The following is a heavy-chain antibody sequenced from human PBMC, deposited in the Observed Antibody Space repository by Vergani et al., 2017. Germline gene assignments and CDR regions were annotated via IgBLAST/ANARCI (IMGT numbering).Heavy chain of an antibody. J-gene: IGHJ6*02. Sequence: QVQLVESGGGVVQPGRSLRLSCAASGFTFSSYGMHWVRQAPGKGLEWVAVIWYDGSNKYYADSVKGRFTISRDNSKNTLYLQMNSLRAEDTAVYYCARVPGDFWSGYPYYYYYGMDVWGQGTTVTVSS. CDR3: ARVPGDFWSGYPYYYYYGMDV. CDR2: IWYDGSNK. V-gene: IGHV3-33*01. D-gene: IGHD3-3*01. CDR1: GFTFSSYG.